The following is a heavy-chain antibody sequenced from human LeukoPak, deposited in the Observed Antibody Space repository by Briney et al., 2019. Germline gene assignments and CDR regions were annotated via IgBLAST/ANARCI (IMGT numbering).Heavy chain of an antibody. Sequence: PGGSLRLSCAASGLTFSTYAMTWVRQAPGKGLEWVSAISADGAITFYADSVQGRFTMSRDNSKNTLYLQMNSLRAEDTAVYYCAKKGTYYYGSGSSDFDYWGQGTLVTVSS. J-gene: IGHJ4*02. CDR3: AKKGTYYYGSGSSDFDY. CDR2: ISADGAIT. V-gene: IGHV3-23*01. CDR1: GLTFSTYA. D-gene: IGHD3-10*01.